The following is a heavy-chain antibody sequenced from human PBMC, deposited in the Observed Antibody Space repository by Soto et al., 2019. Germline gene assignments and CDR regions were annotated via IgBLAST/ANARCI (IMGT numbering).Heavy chain of an antibody. CDR3: TRGLSTPGWFDP. CDR1: GGSISSGGYY. Sequence: QVQLQESGPGLVKPSQTLSLTCTVSGGSISSGGYYWSWIRQHPGKGLEWIGYIYYSGSTYYNPSLKRRVTISVDTSKNQFSLKLSSVTAADTAVYYCTRGLSTPGWFDPWGQGTLVTVSS. J-gene: IGHJ5*02. V-gene: IGHV4-31*03. CDR2: IYYSGST. D-gene: IGHD2-2*01.